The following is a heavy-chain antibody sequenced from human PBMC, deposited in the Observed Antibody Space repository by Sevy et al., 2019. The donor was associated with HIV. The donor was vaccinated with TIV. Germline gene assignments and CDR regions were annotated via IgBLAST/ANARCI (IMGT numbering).Heavy chain of an antibody. CDR3: ARDRAWESGAFDI. V-gene: IGHV3-30-3*01. J-gene: IGHJ3*02. Sequence: GSLRLSCAASGFTFSSYAMHWVRQAPGKGLEWVAVISYDGSNKYYADSVKGRFTISRDNSKNTLYLQMNSLRAEDTAVYYCARDRAWESGAFDIWGQGTMVTVSS. D-gene: IGHD1-26*01. CDR2: ISYDGSNK. CDR1: GFTFSSYA.